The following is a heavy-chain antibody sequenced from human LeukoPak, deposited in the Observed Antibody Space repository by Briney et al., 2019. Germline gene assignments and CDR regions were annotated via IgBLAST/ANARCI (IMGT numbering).Heavy chain of an antibody. Sequence: GGSLRLSCAASGFTFSSYSMNWVHQAPGKGLEWVSSISSSSSYIYYADSVKGRFTISRDNAKNSLYLQMNSLRAEDTAVYYCATDWLPPQPSDYWGQGTLVTVSS. CDR2: ISSSSSYI. V-gene: IGHV3-21*01. D-gene: IGHD3-9*01. J-gene: IGHJ4*02. CDR3: ATDWLPPQPSDY. CDR1: GFTFSSYS.